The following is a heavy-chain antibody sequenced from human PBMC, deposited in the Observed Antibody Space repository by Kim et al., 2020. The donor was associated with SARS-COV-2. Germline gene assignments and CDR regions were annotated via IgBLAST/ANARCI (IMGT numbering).Heavy chain of an antibody. V-gene: IGHV4-39*07. J-gene: IGHJ4*02. CDR3: ARDKGGSSWTLFDY. D-gene: IGHD6-13*01. Sequence: NPPLKSGVTISVDTSKNQFSLRVNSVTAADTAVYYCARDKGGSSWTLFDYWGRGTLVTVSS.